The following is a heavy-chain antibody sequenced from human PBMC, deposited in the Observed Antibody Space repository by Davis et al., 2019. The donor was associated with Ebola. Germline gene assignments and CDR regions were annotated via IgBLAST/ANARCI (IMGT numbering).Heavy chain of an antibody. CDR3: AKGSGDFDS. J-gene: IGHJ4*02. V-gene: IGHV3-23*01. CDR2: ITGSGAST. Sequence: GESLKISCAASGLTFGNYAMSWVRQAPGKGLEWVSGITGSGASTYYADSVKGRFTISRHNSKNTLYLQMSSLRAEDTAVYYCAKGSGDFDSWGQGTLVTVSS. CDR1: GLTFGNYA. D-gene: IGHD3-10*01.